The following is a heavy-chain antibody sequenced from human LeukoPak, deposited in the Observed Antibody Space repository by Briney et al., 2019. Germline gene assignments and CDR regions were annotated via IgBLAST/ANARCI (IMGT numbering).Heavy chain of an antibody. Sequence: ASVKVSCKASGYTFTGYYMHWVRQAPGQGLEWMGWINPNSGGTNYAQKFQGRVTMTRDTSISTAYMELSSLRSEDTAVYYCARGMGYDSSGYYDSWGQGALVTVSS. D-gene: IGHD3-22*01. CDR1: GYTFTGYY. V-gene: IGHV1-2*02. CDR3: ARGMGYDSSGYYDS. J-gene: IGHJ5*02. CDR2: INPNSGGT.